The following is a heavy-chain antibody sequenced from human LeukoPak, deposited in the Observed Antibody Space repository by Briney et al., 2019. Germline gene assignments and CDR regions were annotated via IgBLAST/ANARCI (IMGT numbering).Heavy chain of an antibody. CDR3: ARLSLKLLEWSPTKGKETHYFDY. CDR1: GGSISSSNW. CDR2: IYHSGNT. V-gene: IGHV4-4*02. J-gene: IGHJ4*02. D-gene: IGHD3-3*01. Sequence: PSGTLSLTCAVSGGSISSSNWWSWVRQPPGKGLEWIGEIYHSGNTNYNPSLKSRVTILEDKSKNQFSLKLSSVTAADTAVYYCARLSLKLLEWSPTKGKETHYFDYWGQGTLVTVSS.